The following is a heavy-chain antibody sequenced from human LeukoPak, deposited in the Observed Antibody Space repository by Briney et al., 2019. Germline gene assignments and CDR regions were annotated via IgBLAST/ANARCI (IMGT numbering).Heavy chain of an antibody. V-gene: IGHV4-59*08. CDR2: IYYSGST. Sequence: PSETLSLTCTVSGGSISSYYWSWIRQPPGKGLEWIGHIYYSGSTNYNPSLKSRVTISVDTSKNQFSLKLSSVTAADTAVYYCASANLVRGVFYFDYWGQGTLVTVSS. CDR1: GGSISSYY. D-gene: IGHD3-10*01. J-gene: IGHJ4*02. CDR3: ASANLVRGVFYFDY.